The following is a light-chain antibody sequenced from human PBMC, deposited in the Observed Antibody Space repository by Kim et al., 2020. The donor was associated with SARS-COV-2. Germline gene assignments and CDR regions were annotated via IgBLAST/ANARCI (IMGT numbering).Light chain of an antibody. CDR3: SAWDISLGAWV. Sequence: QAGLTQPPSVSKDLRQTATLTCTGNSNNVANQGAAWLQQHQGHPPKLLFYRNDNRPSGISERFCASRSGNTASLTITGLQPEDEADYYCSAWDISLGAWVFGGGTQLTVL. CDR2: RND. J-gene: IGLJ2*01. V-gene: IGLV10-54*04. CDR1: SNNVANQG.